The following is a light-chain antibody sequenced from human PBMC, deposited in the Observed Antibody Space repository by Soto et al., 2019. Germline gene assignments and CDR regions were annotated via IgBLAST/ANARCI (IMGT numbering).Light chain of an antibody. V-gene: IGLV2-14*02. CDR2: EGS. CDR3: LSYTSANTRV. J-gene: IGLJ3*02. CDR1: SSDVGRYNI. Sequence: QSVLTQPASVSGSPGQSITISCTGTSSDVGRYNIVSWYQQYPGKAPKLMIYEGSKRPSGVSNRFSGSKSGNTASLTISGLQPEDEADYYCLSYTSANTRVFGGGTKVTVL.